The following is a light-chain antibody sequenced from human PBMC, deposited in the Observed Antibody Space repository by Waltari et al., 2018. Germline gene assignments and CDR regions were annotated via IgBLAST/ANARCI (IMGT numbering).Light chain of an antibody. V-gene: IGKV1-12*01. J-gene: IGKJ1*01. CDR3: QQANSFPPT. Sequence: DIQMTQSPSSVSASVGDRVTITCRASQGISSWFAWYQQKPGKAHKLLIYAAASLQSGVPSRFSVSGAGTDFTLTSSSLQPEDFATYYCQQANSFPPTFGQGTKVEIK. CDR2: AAA. CDR1: QGISSW.